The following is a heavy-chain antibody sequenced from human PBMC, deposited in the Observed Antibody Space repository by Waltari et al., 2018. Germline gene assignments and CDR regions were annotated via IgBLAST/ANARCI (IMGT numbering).Heavy chain of an antibody. V-gene: IGHV4-39*07. CDR3: AREVGGSSWSTTPRGDAFDI. D-gene: IGHD6-13*01. CDR2: IYFAGGP. Sequence: QLQLRESGPGLLKPSETLSLTCSVSGDSIGSGYYYWGWIRQAPGKGLEWIGSIYFAGGPCHTPSLNRRLTISVDTSKNQFSLRLSSVTAADTAVYYCAREVGGSSWSTTPRGDAFDIWGQGTMVTVSS. J-gene: IGHJ3*02. CDR1: GDSIGSGYYY.